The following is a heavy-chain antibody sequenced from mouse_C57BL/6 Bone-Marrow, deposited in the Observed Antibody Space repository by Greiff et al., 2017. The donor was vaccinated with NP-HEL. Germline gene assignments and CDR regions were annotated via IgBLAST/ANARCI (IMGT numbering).Heavy chain of an antibody. V-gene: IGHV5-4*01. CDR2: ISDGGSYT. CDR3: ARDRGDGAWYFDV. CDR1: GFTFSSYA. Sequence: EVQLVESGGGLVKPGGSLKLSCAASGFTFSSYAMSWVRQTPEKRLEWVATISDGGSYTYYPDNVKGRFTISRDNAKNNLYLQMSHLKSEDTAMYYCARDRGDGAWYFDVWGTGTTVTVSS. D-gene: IGHD1-1*02. J-gene: IGHJ1*03.